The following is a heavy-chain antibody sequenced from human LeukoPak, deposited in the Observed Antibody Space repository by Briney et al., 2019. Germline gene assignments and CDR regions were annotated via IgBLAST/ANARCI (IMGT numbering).Heavy chain of an antibody. Sequence: SETLSLTCTVSGGSISSSSYYWGWIRQPPGKGLEWIGRIYTGGSTNYNPSLKSRLTMSIDTSKNQFSLKLRSVTAADTAVYYCARERNGDFDYWGQGTLVTVSS. D-gene: IGHD7-27*01. CDR1: GGSISSSSYY. V-gene: IGHV4-39*07. CDR2: IYTGGST. J-gene: IGHJ4*02. CDR3: ARERNGDFDY.